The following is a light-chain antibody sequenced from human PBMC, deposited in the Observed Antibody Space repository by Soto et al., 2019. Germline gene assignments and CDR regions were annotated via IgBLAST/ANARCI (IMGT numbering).Light chain of an antibody. CDR1: QSVSNSY. V-gene: IGKV3-20*01. J-gene: IGKJ4*01. CDR2: GAS. CDR3: QQYGSAHA. Sequence: EVALTQSPGTLSLSPGERATVSCRATQSVSNSYLAWYQQKPGQAPRLLIHGASRRASGIPDRFSGSGSGTDFTLTISRLEPEDLAVYDCQQYGSAHAFGGGTKVEIK.